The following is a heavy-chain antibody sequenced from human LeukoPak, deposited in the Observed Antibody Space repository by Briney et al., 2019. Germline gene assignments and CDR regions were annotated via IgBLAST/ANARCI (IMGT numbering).Heavy chain of an antibody. CDR1: GFTFSTYS. Sequence: SGGSLRLSCAASGFTFSTYSMSWIRQAPGKGLEWVSYISRNSYTNYADSVKGRFTISRDNAKNSLYLQMASLRAEDTAVYYCARMGIAAVGAYYFDYWGQGTLVAVSS. CDR3: ARMGIAAVGAYYFDY. D-gene: IGHD6-13*01. J-gene: IGHJ4*02. CDR2: ISRNSYT. V-gene: IGHV3-11*06.